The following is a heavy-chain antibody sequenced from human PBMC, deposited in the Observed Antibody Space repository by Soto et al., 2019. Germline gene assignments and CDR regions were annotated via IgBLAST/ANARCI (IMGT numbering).Heavy chain of an antibody. CDR2: ISSSGSTI. D-gene: IGHD3-10*01. J-gene: IGHJ5*02. V-gene: IGHV3-11*01. CDR3: ARVRYYGSGSSINWFDP. CDR1: GFTFSDYY. Sequence: QVQLVESGGGLVKPGGSLRLSCAASGFTFSDYYMSWIRQAPGKGLEWVSYISSSGSTIYYADSVKGRFTISRENAKNSLYLKMNSLRAEDTAVYYCARVRYYGSGSSINWFDPWGQGTLVTVSS.